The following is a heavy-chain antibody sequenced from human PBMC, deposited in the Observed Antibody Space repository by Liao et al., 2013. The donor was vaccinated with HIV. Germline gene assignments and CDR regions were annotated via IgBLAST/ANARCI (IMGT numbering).Heavy chain of an antibody. CDR3: ARGRGDFDY. J-gene: IGHJ4*02. CDR2: INHSGST. V-gene: IGHV4-34*01. CDR1: GGSFSGYF. Sequence: QVQLQQWGAGLLKPSETLSLTCAVYGGSFSGYFWNWIRQPPGKGLEWIGEINHSGSTNYNPSLKSRVTISVDTSKNQFSLKLSSVTAADTAVYYCARGRGDFDYWGQGTLVTVSS.